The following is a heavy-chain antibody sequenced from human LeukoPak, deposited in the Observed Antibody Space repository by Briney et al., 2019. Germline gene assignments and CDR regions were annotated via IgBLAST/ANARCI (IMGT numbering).Heavy chain of an antibody. Sequence: QSGGSLRPSCAASGFTFSSHGMHWVRQAPSKGLEWVAFIRSDGHHTYYTDSVKGRFIITRDNFKNTLYLQMNSRRLEDMAVYYCAKPCGSGVDYWGRGTRVTVSS. CDR3: AKPCGSGVDY. CDR1: GFTFSSHG. D-gene: IGHD1-26*01. V-gene: IGHV3-30*02. CDR2: IRSDGHHT. J-gene: IGHJ4*02.